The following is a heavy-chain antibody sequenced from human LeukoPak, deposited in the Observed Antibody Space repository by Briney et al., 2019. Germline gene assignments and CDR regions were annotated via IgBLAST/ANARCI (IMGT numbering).Heavy chain of an antibody. CDR3: ARVLPGDYYDSSGSNWFDP. Sequence: ASVKVSCKASGYTFTSYGISWVRQAPGQGLEWMGWISTYNGNTNYAQKLQGRVTMTTNTSTSTAYMELRSLRSDDTAVYFCARVLPGDYYDSSGSNWFDPWGQGTLVTVSS. CDR2: ISTYNGNT. V-gene: IGHV1-18*01. D-gene: IGHD3-22*01. CDR1: GYTFTSYG. J-gene: IGHJ5*02.